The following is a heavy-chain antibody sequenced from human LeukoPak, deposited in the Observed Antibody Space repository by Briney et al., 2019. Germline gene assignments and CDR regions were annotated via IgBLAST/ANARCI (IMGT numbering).Heavy chain of an antibody. Sequence: ASVKVSCKASGYTFTGYYMHWVRQAPGQGLEWMGRINPNSGGTNYAQKFQGRVTMTRDTSISAAYMELSRLRSDDTAVYYCARDGGVSSSWQFDYWGQGTLVTVSS. CDR3: ARDGGVSSSWQFDY. V-gene: IGHV1-2*06. J-gene: IGHJ4*02. CDR1: GYTFTGYY. D-gene: IGHD6-13*01. CDR2: INPNSGGT.